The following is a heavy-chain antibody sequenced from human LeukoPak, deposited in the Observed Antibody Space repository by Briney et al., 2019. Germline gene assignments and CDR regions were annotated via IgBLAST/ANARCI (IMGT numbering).Heavy chain of an antibody. CDR1: GGSISSYY. V-gene: IGHV4-59*01. Sequence: KPAETLSLTCTVSGGSISSYYWSWIRQPPGKGLEWIGYIYYSGSSNYNPSLKSRVTISVDTSKNQFSLKLSSVTAADTAVYYCARGDRGSYRWGQGTLVTVSS. CDR2: IYYSGSS. J-gene: IGHJ4*02. D-gene: IGHD3-16*02. CDR3: ARGDRGSYR.